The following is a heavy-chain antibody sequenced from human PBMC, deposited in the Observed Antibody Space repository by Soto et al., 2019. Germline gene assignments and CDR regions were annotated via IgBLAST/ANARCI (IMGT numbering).Heavy chain of an antibody. CDR3: ASNYYDSSGYYED. CDR1: GGSISSGDYY. D-gene: IGHD3-22*01. CDR2: IYYSGST. J-gene: IGHJ4*02. Sequence: SETLSLTCTVSGGSISSGDYYWSWIRQPPGKGLEWIGYIYYSGSTYYNPSLKSRVTISVDTSKNQFSLKLSSVTAADTAVYYCASNYYDSSGYYEDWGQGTPVTVSS. V-gene: IGHV4-30-4*01.